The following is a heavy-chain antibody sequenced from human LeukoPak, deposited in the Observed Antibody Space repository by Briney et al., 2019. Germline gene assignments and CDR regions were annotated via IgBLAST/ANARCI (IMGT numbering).Heavy chain of an antibody. CDR3: AKAPPYKKYFDY. V-gene: IGHV3-23*01. Sequence: PGGSLRLYCAASGFTFSSYAMSWVRKAPGKGLEWVSAISGSGGSTYYADSVKGRFTISRGNSKNTLYLQMNSLRAEDTAVYYCAKAPPYKKYFDYWGQGTLVTVSS. D-gene: IGHD1-1*01. CDR2: ISGSGGST. CDR1: GFTFSSYA. J-gene: IGHJ4*02.